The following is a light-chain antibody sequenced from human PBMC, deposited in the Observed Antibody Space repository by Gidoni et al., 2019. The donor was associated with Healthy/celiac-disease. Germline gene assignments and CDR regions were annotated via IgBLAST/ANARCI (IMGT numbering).Light chain of an antibody. J-gene: IGLJ2*01. Sequence: SYVLTQPPSVSVAPGKTAIINCGGNNIGGKSVHWYQQKPGQAPVLVIYSDSDRPSGIPERFSGSNSGNTATLTIGWVEAGDEADYYCQVWDTTSDHVVFGGGTTLTVL. CDR2: SDS. V-gene: IGLV3-21*04. CDR3: QVWDTTSDHVV. CDR1: NIGGKS.